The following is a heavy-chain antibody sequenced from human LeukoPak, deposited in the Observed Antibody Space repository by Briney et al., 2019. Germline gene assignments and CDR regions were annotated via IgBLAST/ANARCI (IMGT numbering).Heavy chain of an antibody. J-gene: IGHJ3*02. D-gene: IGHD3-3*01. CDR1: GFTFSSYW. Sequence: GGSLRLSCAASGFTFSSYWMSWVRQAPGKGLEWLANIKQDESEKYYVDSVKGRFTVSRDNAKNSLYLQMDSLRAEDTALYYCAKDTGRPTDAITMEDNAFDIWGQGTMVTVSS. CDR2: IKQDESEK. V-gene: IGHV3-7*03. CDR3: AKDTGRPTDAITMEDNAFDI.